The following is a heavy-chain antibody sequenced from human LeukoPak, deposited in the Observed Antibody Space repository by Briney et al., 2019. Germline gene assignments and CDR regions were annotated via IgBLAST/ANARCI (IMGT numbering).Heavy chain of an antibody. D-gene: IGHD6-19*01. V-gene: IGHV5-51*01. CDR2: IYPGDSDT. CDR1: GYSFLGYW. Sequence: GESLKISCQGSGYSFLGYWIGWVRQMPGKGLEWMGFIYPGDSDTRYSPSFQGQVTISADKSISTAYLQWRSLKASDTAMYYCARRHKYSSGWSHYFDYWGQGTLVTVSS. CDR3: ARRHKYSSGWSHYFDY. J-gene: IGHJ4*02.